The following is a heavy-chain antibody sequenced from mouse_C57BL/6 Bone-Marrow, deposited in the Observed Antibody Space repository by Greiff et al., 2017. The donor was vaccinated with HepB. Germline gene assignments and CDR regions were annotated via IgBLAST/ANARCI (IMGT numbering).Heavy chain of an antibody. CDR1: GFTFSDYG. V-gene: IGHV5-15*01. CDR2: ISNLAYSI. CDR3: ARRGYFDV. Sequence: EVKLVESGGGLVQPGGSLKLSCAAPGFTFSDYGMAWVRQDPRKGPEWVAFISNLAYSIYYADTVTGRFTISRENAKNTLYLEMSSLGSEDTAMDYCARRGYFDVWGTGTTVTVSS. J-gene: IGHJ1*03.